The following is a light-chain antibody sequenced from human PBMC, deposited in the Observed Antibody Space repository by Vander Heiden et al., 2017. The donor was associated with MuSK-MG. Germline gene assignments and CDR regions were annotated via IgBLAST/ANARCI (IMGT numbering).Light chain of an antibody. J-gene: IGKJ4*01. CDR3: QQRSNCPLT. V-gene: IGKV3-11*01. Sequence: EIVLSQSSATLSFSPSERDTVSCRASQRVSISLSWLQQKPGQAPRLLIYDASNRSTDIPARFSGRGSGTDFTLTISSLEPEDFAVYYCQQRSNCPLTFGGGTKVEIK. CDR2: DAS. CDR1: QRVSIS.